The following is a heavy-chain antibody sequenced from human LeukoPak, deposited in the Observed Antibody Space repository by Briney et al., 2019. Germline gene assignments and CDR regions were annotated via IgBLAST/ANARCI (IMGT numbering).Heavy chain of an antibody. CDR2: IDWDDDK. J-gene: IGHJ4*02. Sequence: SGPTLVNPTQTLTLTFTFSGFSLNTSGMCVSWIRQPPGKALEWLARIDWDDDKYYSTSLKTRLTISKDTSKHQVVLTMTNMDPVDTATYYCARGITVVFDYWGQGTLVTVSS. V-gene: IGHV2-70*11. D-gene: IGHD3-16*01. CDR3: ARGITVVFDY. CDR1: GFSLNTSGMC.